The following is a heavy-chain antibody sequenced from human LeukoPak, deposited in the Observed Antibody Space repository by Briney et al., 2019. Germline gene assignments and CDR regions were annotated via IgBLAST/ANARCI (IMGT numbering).Heavy chain of an antibody. D-gene: IGHD4-17*01. CDR2: IYYSGST. Sequence: SETLSLTCTVSGGSISSYYWSWIRQPPGKGLEWIGYIYYSGSTNYNPSLKSRVTISVDTSKNQFSLKLSSVTAADTAVYYCAREHYAGAFDIWGQGTMVTVSS. CDR3: AREHYAGAFDI. J-gene: IGHJ3*02. CDR1: GGSISSYY. V-gene: IGHV4-59*12.